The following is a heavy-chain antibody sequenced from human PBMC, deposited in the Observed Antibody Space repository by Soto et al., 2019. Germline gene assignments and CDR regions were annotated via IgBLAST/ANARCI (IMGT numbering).Heavy chain of an antibody. CDR2: IYYSGST. V-gene: IGHV4-39*01. D-gene: IGHD3-22*01. CDR3: ARHPRTSSGYYYGNWFDP. CDR1: GGSISRGGYY. Sequence: SETLSLTCTVSGGSISRGGYYWDWIRQPPGKGLEWIGSIYYSGSTYYNPSLKSRVTISVDTSKNQFSLKLSSVTAADTAVYYCARHPRTSSGYYYGNWFDPWGQGTLVTVSS. J-gene: IGHJ5*02.